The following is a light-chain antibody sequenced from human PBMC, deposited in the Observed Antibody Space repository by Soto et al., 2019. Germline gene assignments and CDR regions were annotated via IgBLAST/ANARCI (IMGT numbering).Light chain of an antibody. V-gene: IGLV2-14*03. CDR3: SSYTSSSTLV. CDR2: DVS. Sequence: QSALTQPASVSRSPGQSITISCTGTSSDVGGYNYVSWYQHHPGIAPKLMIYDVSNRPSGVSNRFSGSKSGNTASLTISGIQAEDEADYYCSSYTSSSTLVFGGGTKLTVL. CDR1: SSDVGGYNY. J-gene: IGLJ2*01.